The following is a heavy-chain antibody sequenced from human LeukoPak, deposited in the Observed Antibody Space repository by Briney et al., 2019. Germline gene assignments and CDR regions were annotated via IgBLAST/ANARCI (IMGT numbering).Heavy chain of an antibody. D-gene: IGHD2-2*01. J-gene: IGHJ4*02. CDR3: ARGGPAAMGMSNFDY. V-gene: IGHV3-30*03. CDR2: ITYDGYYK. CDR1: GFSFSTYG. Sequence: GGSLRLSCAASGFSFSTYGMHWVRQAPGKGLEWVAVITYDGYYKYYANSVKGRFTISSDNSKNTLYLQMNSLRAEDTAVYYCARGGPAAMGMSNFDYWGQGTLVTVSS.